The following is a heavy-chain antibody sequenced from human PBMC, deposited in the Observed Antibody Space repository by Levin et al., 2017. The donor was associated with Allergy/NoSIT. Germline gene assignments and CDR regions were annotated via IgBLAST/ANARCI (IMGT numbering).Heavy chain of an antibody. D-gene: IGHD5-18*01. V-gene: IGHV3-11*01. J-gene: IGHJ4*02. CDR1: GFTFSDYY. CDR3: ARDPGYSYETSLLDY. Sequence: PGGSLRLSCAASGFTFSDYYMSWIRQAPGKGLEWVSYISSSGSTIYYADSVKGRFTISRDNAKNSLYLQMNSLRAEDTAVYYCARDPGYSYETSLLDYWGQGTLVTVSS. CDR2: ISSSGSTI.